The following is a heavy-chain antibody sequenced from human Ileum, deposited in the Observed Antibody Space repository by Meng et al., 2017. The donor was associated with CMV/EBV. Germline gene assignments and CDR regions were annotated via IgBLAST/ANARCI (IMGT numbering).Heavy chain of an antibody. Sequence: GESLKISCAASGFTFNIYWMHWVRQAPGRGLVWVSRINGDETATTYADSVKGRFTISRDNAKNTLYLQMNRLRAENTAVYYCARDYYGSGSYYNEWGQGTLVTVSS. CDR3: ARDYYGSGSYYNE. CDR2: INGDETAT. CDR1: GFTFNIYW. V-gene: IGHV3-74*01. D-gene: IGHD3-10*01. J-gene: IGHJ4*02.